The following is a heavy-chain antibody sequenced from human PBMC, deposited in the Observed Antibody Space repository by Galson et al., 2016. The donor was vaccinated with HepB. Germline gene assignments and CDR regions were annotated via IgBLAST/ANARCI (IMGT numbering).Heavy chain of an antibody. J-gene: IGHJ4*02. CDR1: GFTFSNAW. CDR2: IKSNPDGGTT. V-gene: IGHV3-15*07. CDR3: TTVLHLRYFDYLDRTDY. Sequence: SLRLSCAVSGFTFSNAWMDWVRQAPGKGLEWVGRIKSNPDGGTTDYAAPVKDRFSISRDDSKNTLYLQMNGLKTEDTAVYYCTTVLHLRYFDYLDRTDYWGQGTLVTVSS. D-gene: IGHD3-9*01.